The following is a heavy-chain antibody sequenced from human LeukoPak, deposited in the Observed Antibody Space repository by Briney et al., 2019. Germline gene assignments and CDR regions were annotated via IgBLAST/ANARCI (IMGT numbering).Heavy chain of an antibody. CDR1: GFTFGDYA. Sequence: GGSLRLSCTASGFTFGDYAMSWFRRAPGKGLEWVGFIRSNTYGGTAEYAASVKGRFTISRDDSKSIAYLQMNSLKTEDTAVYYCTKGDYHAYWGQGTLATVSS. CDR3: TKGDYHAY. V-gene: IGHV3-49*03. CDR2: IRSNTYGGTA. J-gene: IGHJ4*02.